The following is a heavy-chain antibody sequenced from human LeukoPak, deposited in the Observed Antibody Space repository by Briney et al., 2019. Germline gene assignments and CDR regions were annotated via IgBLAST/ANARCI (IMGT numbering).Heavy chain of an antibody. CDR3: ARQLGYCSSTSCYADKVDY. V-gene: IGHV4-39*01. CDR2: IYYSGST. D-gene: IGHD2-2*01. J-gene: IGHJ4*02. Sequence: PSETLSLTCTVSCGSISSSSYYWGWIRQPPGKGLEWIGGIYYSGSTYYNPSLKSRVTISVDTSKNQFSLKLSSVTAADTAVYYCARQLGYCSSTSCYADKVDYWGQGTLVTVSS. CDR1: CGSISSSSYY.